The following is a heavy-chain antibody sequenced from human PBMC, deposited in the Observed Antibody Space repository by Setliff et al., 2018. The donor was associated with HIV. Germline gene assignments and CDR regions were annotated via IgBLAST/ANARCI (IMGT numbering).Heavy chain of an antibody. CDR3: AREFSSSSFDQ. Sequence: SETLSLTCSVSGGSISSGSHYWGWIRRAPGKGLEWIGNIYYSGTTFYNPSLKSRVSISVDTSRNEFSLKLTSVTAADTAVYYCAREFSSSSFDQWGQGTLVTVSS. V-gene: IGHV4-39*02. CDR1: GGSISSGSHY. D-gene: IGHD6-6*01. CDR2: IYYSGTT. J-gene: IGHJ4*02.